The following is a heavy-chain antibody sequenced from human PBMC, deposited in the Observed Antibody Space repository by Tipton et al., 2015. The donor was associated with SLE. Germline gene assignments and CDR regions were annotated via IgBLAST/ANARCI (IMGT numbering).Heavy chain of an antibody. V-gene: IGHV1-46*01. D-gene: IGHD2-21*01. CDR2: INPNSGNT. Sequence: QLVQSGAEAKKPGASVEVSCQASGYSFTDYYIHWVRQAPGQRLEWMVLINPNSGNTRHAQKFQNTVTMTSDTSTSSVYMELFSLRSEDSAMYYCARGGPSILDAFDIWGQGTMDTVSS. CDR3: ARGGPSILDAFDI. J-gene: IGHJ3*02. CDR1: GYSFTDYY.